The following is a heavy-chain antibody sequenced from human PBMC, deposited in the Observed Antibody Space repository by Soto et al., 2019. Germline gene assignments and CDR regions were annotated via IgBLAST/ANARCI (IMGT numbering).Heavy chain of an antibody. Sequence: SETLSLTCTVSGGSISSYYWSWIRQPPGKGLEWIGYIYYSGSTNYNPSLKSRVTISVDTSKNQFSLKLSSVTAADTAVYYCARHRQARPGYYYYYMDVWGKGTTVTVSS. CDR2: IYYSGST. J-gene: IGHJ6*03. CDR3: ARHRQARPGYYYYYMDV. V-gene: IGHV4-59*08. D-gene: IGHD6-6*01. CDR1: GGSISSYY.